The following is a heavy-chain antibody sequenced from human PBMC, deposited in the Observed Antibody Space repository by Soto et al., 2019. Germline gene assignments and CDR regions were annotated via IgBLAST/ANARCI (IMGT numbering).Heavy chain of an antibody. CDR1: GFTFSSYG. J-gene: IGHJ4*02. Sequence: QVQLVESGGGVVQPGRSLRLSCAASGFTFSSYGMHWVRQAPDKGLEWVAVIWYDGSNKYYADSVKGRFTISRDNSKNTLYLQMNSLRAEDTAVYYCARIMCGGDCYDFDYWGQGTLVTVSS. CDR2: IWYDGSNK. V-gene: IGHV3-33*01. CDR3: ARIMCGGDCYDFDY. D-gene: IGHD2-21*02.